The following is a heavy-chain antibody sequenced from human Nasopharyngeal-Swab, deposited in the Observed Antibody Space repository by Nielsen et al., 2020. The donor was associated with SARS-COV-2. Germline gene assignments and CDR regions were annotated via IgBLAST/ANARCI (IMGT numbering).Heavy chain of an antibody. CDR3: AKDGLYYYDSSAHPAEYFQN. CDR1: GFTFSSYA. J-gene: IGHJ1*01. CDR2: IGGSGTST. D-gene: IGHD3-22*01. V-gene: IGHV3-23*01. Sequence: GESLKISCAASGFTFSSYAMNWVHQSPGKGLEWVSNIGGSGTSTYYADSVKGRFTISRDNSKNALFLQMNSLRADDTAVYYCAKDGLYYYDSSAHPAEYFQNWGQGTLVTVSS.